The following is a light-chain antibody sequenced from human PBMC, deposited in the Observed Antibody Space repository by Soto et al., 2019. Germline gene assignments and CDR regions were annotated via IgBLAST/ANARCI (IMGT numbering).Light chain of an antibody. J-gene: IGKJ2*01. CDR3: QQYYSTPPL. V-gene: IGKV4-1*01. CDR1: QSVLYSSKNKNY. Sequence: DIVMTQSPDSLAVSLGERATINCKSRQSVLYSSKNKNYLAWYQQKPGQPPKLLIYWASTLESGVTCRFSGSGSVTDFTLTISSLQAEDVAVYYCQQYYSTPPLFGQWPKLEIK. CDR2: WAS.